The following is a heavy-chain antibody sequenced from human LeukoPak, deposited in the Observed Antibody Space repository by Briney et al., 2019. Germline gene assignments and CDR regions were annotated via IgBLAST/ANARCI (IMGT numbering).Heavy chain of an antibody. V-gene: IGHV3-23*01. CDR3: AKDGSGSYSSFDY. J-gene: IGHJ4*02. Sequence: GGSLRLSCAASGFIVSSNYMSWVRQAPGKGLEWVSTISGSGGSTYYADSVKGRFTISRDNSKNTLYLQMNSLRAEDTAVYYCAKDGSGSYSSFDYWGQGTLVTVSS. CDR1: GFIVSSNY. D-gene: IGHD1-26*01. CDR2: ISGSGGST.